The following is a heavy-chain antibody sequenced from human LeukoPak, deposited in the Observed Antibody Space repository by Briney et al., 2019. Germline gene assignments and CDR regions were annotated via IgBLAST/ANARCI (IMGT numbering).Heavy chain of an antibody. V-gene: IGHV4-4*08. J-gene: IGHJ1*01. CDR2: IYNSGST. CDR3: ARDRSYCSSTSCPDFQH. Sequence: PSETLSLTCTVSGGSISSYYWNWIRQPPGKGLEWIGYIYNSGSTNSNPSLKSRVTMSVDTSKNQFSLKLSSVTAADTAVYYCARDRSYCSSTSCPDFQHWGQGTLVTVSS. D-gene: IGHD2-2*01. CDR1: GGSISSYY.